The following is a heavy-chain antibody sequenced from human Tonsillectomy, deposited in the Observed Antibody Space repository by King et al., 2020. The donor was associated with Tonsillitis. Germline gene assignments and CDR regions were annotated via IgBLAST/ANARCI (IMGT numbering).Heavy chain of an antibody. CDR3: AAGGIFFDY. D-gene: IGHD2/OR15-2a*01. Sequence: MQLQESGPGLVKPAETLSLTCTVSGVSITSYYWSWIRQPPGKGLEWVGHVYHSGSTNYNPPLKSRVTMSVDTSKNQFSLKLTSVTAADTAVYFCAAGGIFFDYWGQGILVTVSS. J-gene: IGHJ4*02. V-gene: IGHV4-59*08. CDR2: VYHSGST. CDR1: GVSITSYY.